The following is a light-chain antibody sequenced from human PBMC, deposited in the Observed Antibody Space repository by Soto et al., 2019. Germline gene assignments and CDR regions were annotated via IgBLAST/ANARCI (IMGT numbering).Light chain of an antibody. Sequence: QSALTQPPSASGSPGQSVTISCTGTSSDIGGYDSVSWYQQHPGRAPKLMIYEVSKRPSGVPDRFSGSKSANTASLTVSGLQAEDEADYYCTSYAGSNNLYVFGTGTTLTVL. CDR2: EVS. J-gene: IGLJ1*01. CDR1: SSDIGGYDS. CDR3: TSYAGSNNLYV. V-gene: IGLV2-8*01.